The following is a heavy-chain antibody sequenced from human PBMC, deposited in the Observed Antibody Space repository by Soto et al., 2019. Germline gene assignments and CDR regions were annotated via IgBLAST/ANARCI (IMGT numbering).Heavy chain of an antibody. Sequence: QVQLVQSGAEVKKPGASVKVSCKASGYTFTSYAMHWVRQAPGQRLEWMGWINAGNGNTKYSQKFQGRVTITRDTSVSTAYMELSSLRSEDTAVYYCARLARKIVVVPAATIDPFDYWGQGTLVTVSS. D-gene: IGHD2-2*01. J-gene: IGHJ4*02. CDR1: GYTFTSYA. CDR2: INAGNGNT. V-gene: IGHV1-3*01. CDR3: ARLARKIVVVPAATIDPFDY.